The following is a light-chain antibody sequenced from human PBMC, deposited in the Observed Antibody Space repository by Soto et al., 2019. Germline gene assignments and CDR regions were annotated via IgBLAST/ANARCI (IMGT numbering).Light chain of an antibody. CDR2: EVS. CDR3: SSYTSSSTLGV. J-gene: IGLJ1*01. V-gene: IGLV2-14*01. Sequence: QSALTQPASVSGSPGQSITISCTGTSSDVGGYNYVSWYQQHPGKAPKLMIYEVSNRPSGVSNRFSGSKSGNTASLTISGLQAAEEADYYCSSYTSSSTLGVFGTGTKVTVL. CDR1: SSDVGGYNY.